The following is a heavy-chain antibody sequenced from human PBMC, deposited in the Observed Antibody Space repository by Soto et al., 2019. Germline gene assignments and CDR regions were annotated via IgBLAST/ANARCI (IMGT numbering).Heavy chain of an antibody. Sequence: SETLSLTWAVSGCSISSGGYCWSWIRKPPGKGLEWIGYIYHSGSTYYNPSLKSRVTISVDTSKNQFSLKLSSVTAADTAVYYCARHLTYCSAGSCYSDFPYYGMDVWGQGTTVTVSS. CDR2: IYHSGST. CDR1: GCSISSGGYC. J-gene: IGHJ6*02. CDR3: ARHLTYCSAGSCYSDFPYYGMDV. V-gene: IGHV4-30-2*03. D-gene: IGHD2-15*01.